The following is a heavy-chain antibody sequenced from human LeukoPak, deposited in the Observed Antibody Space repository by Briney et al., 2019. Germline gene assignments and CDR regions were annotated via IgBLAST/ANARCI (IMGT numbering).Heavy chain of an antibody. CDR1: GGSISSYY. Sequence: SETLSLTCTVSGGSISSYYWSWIRQPPGKGLEWIGYMHYSGSTNYNPSLKSRVTISVDTSKNQFSLKLSSVTAADTAVYYCARWILYPWGINSDYWGQGTLVTVSS. D-gene: IGHD3-16*01. CDR3: ARWILYPWGINSDY. J-gene: IGHJ4*02. CDR2: MHYSGST. V-gene: IGHV4-59*01.